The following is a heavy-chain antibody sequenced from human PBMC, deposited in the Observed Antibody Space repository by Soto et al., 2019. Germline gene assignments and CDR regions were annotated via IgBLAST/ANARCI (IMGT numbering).Heavy chain of an antibody. D-gene: IGHD5-18*01. CDR1: GGSISIYY. Sequence: PSDTLSLTCTVSGGSISIYYWSWIRQPPGKGLEWIGYIYYSGSTNYNPSLKSRVTISVDTSKNQFSLKLSSVTAADTAVYYCARDHGGYSYGAFDYWGQGTLVTVSS. J-gene: IGHJ4*02. CDR2: IYYSGST. V-gene: IGHV4-59*01. CDR3: ARDHGGYSYGAFDY.